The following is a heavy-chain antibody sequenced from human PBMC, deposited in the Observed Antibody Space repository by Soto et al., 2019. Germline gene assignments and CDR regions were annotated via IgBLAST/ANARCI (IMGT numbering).Heavy chain of an antibody. CDR3: ARQRTTVVPQAYFDY. CDR1: GESISSSSYY. CDR2: IYYSGRT. V-gene: IGHV4-39*01. D-gene: IGHD4-17*01. Sequence: PSETLSLTCIVSGESISSSSYYWGWIRQPPGKGLEWIGSIYYSGRTYYNPSFKSRVTISIDTSKHQFSLKLSSVTATDTAVYYCARQRTTVVPQAYFDYPGQGALVTVSA. J-gene: IGHJ4*02.